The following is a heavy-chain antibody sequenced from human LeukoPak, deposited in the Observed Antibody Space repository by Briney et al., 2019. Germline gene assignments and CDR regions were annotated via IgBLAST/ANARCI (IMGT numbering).Heavy chain of an antibody. CDR1: GFTFSSYW. Sequence: GGSLRLSCAASGFTFSSYWMSWVRQAPGKGLEWVANIKQDGSEEYYVDSVKGRFTISRDNAKNSLYLQMNSLRAEDTAVYYCARDYSSGWYDYWGQGTLVTVSS. V-gene: IGHV3-7*03. CDR2: IKQDGSEE. CDR3: ARDYSSGWYDY. J-gene: IGHJ4*02. D-gene: IGHD6-19*01.